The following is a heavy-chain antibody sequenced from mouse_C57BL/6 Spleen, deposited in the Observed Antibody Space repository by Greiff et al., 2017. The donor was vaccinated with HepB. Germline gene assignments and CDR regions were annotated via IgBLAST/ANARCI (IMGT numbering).Heavy chain of an antibody. Sequence: VQLQQSGAELVRPGASVTLSCKASGYTFTDYEMHWVKQTPVHGLEWIGAIDPETGGTAYNQKFKGKAILTADKSSSTAYMELRSLTSEDSAVYYCTNSYYSNYGSAMDYRGQGTSVTVSS. V-gene: IGHV1-15*01. CDR1: GYTFTDYE. CDR2: IDPETGGT. CDR3: TNSYYSNYGSAMDY. J-gene: IGHJ4*01. D-gene: IGHD2-5*01.